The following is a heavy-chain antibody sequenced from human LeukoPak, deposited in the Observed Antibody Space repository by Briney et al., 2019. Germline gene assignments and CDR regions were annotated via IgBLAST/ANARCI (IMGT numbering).Heavy chain of an antibody. CDR2: IYHSGST. V-gene: IGHV4-38-2*02. CDR1: GYSISSGYY. D-gene: IGHD3-3*01. Sequence: SETLSLTCTVSGYSISSGYYWGWIRQPPGKGLEWIGSIYHSGSTFYNPSLKSRVTISVDTSKNQFSLKLSSVTAEDKDVYYCESSSFLEWSGYWGQGTLVTVSS. CDR3: ESSSFLEWSGY. J-gene: IGHJ4*02.